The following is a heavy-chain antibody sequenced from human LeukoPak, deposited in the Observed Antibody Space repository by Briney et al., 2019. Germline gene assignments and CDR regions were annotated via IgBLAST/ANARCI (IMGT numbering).Heavy chain of an antibody. CDR2: IRSKANSYAT. V-gene: IGHV3-73*01. D-gene: IGHD1-7*01. CDR1: GFTFSGSA. Sequence: QPGGSLRLSCAASGFTFSGSAMHWVRQASGRGLEWVGRIRSKANSYATAYAASVKGRFTISRDDSKNTAYLQMNSLKTEDTAVYYCTRRNYLIDYWSQGTLVTVSS. CDR3: TRRNYLIDY. J-gene: IGHJ4*02.